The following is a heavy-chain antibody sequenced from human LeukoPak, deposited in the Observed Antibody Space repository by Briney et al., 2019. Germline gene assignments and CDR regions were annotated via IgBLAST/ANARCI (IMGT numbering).Heavy chain of an antibody. Sequence: GGSLRLSCTASGFTFSDYYMSWIRQAPGKGLEWISYITSSGTTKYYADSVRGRFTISRDNAKNSLYLQMNSLRAEDTAVYYCAELGITMIGGVWGKGTTVTISS. V-gene: IGHV3-11*04. CDR2: ITSSGTTK. J-gene: IGHJ6*04. CDR1: GFTFSDYY. D-gene: IGHD3-10*02. CDR3: AELGITMIGGV.